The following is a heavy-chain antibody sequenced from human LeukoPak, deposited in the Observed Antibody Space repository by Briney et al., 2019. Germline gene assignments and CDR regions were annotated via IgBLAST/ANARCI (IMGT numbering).Heavy chain of an antibody. CDR2: INPNSGGT. J-gene: IGHJ4*02. CDR3: ARDRCSGGSCYFDY. V-gene: IGHV1-2*02. CDR1: GYTFTGYY. Sequence: ASVKVSCKASGYTFTGYYMHWVRQAPGQGLEWMGWINPNSGGTNYAQKFQGRVTMTRDTSISTAYMELSRPRSDDTAVYYCARDRCSGGSCYFDYWGQGTLVTVSS. D-gene: IGHD2-15*01.